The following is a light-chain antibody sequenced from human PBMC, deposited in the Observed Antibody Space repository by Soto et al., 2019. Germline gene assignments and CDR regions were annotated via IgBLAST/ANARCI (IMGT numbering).Light chain of an antibody. CDR1: QSVGNN. CDR2: GAS. V-gene: IGKV3-20*01. J-gene: IGKJ1*01. CDR3: QQYGSSPKT. Sequence: EIVMTQSPGTLSVSPGERVTLSCRASQSVGNNLAWHQQKPGQAPRLLIYGASTRATGFPARFSGSGSGTDFTLTISRLEPEDFAVYYCQQYGSSPKTFGQGTKVDIK.